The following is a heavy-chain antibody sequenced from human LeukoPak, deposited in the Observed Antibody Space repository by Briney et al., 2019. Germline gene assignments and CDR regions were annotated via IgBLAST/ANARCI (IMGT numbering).Heavy chain of an antibody. CDR1: GGSISSGGYS. CDR3: ARSRVVPAAISWFDH. D-gene: IGHD2-2*01. J-gene: IGHJ5*02. CDR2: IYHSGST. Sequence: SETLSLTCAVSGGSISSGGYSWSWIRQPPGKGLEWIGYIYHSGSTYYNPSLKSRVTISVDRSKNQFSLKLSSVTAADTAVYYCARSRVVPAAISWFDHWGQGTLVTVSS. V-gene: IGHV4-30-2*01.